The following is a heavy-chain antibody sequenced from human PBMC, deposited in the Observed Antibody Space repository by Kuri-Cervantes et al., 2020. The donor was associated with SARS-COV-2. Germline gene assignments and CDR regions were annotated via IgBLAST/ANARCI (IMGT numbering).Heavy chain of an antibody. CDR2: INPNSGDT. CDR3: ARARVRGVITTYYYYGMDV. J-gene: IGHJ6*02. D-gene: IGHD3-10*01. Sequence: ASVKVSCKASGYTFTGYHMHWVRQAPGQGLEWMGWINPNSGDTNYAQKFHGWVTMTRDTSINKSYMGLSRLRSDDTAVYYCARARVRGVITTYYYYGMDVWGQGTTVTVSS. V-gene: IGHV1-2*04. CDR1: GYTFTGYH.